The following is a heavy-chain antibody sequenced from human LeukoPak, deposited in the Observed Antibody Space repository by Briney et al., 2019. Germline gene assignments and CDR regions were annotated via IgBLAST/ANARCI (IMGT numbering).Heavy chain of an antibody. V-gene: IGHV5-51*01. CDR2: IYPGDSDT. D-gene: IGHD5-12*01. CDR3: ARQNVDIVATPMNFDY. CDR1: GYSFTSYW. J-gene: IGHJ4*02. Sequence: GESLKISCKGSGYSFTSYWIGWVRQMPGKGLEWVGIIYPGDSDTRYSPSFQGQVTISADKSISTAYLQWSSLKASDTAMYYCARQNVDIVATPMNFDYWGQGTLVTVSS.